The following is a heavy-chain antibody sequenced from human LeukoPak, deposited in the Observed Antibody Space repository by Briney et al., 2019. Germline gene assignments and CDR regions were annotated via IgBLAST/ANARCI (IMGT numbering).Heavy chain of an antibody. CDR1: GFTVSSNY. D-gene: IGHD3-16*02. J-gene: IGHJ4*02. Sequence: GGSLRLSCAASGFTVSSNYMSWVRQAPGKGLEWVSVIYSGGSTYYADSVKGRFTISRDNSKNTLYLQMNSLRAEDTAVYYCARDVYDYVWGSYRFDFWGQGTLVTVSS. CDR2: IYSGGST. V-gene: IGHV3-53*01. CDR3: ARDVYDYVWGSYRFDF.